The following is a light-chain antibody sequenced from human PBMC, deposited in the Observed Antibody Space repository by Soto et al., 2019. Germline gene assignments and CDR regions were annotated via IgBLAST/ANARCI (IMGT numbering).Light chain of an antibody. CDR3: QQYNNWPRT. CDR1: QSVSSN. CDR2: GAS. Sequence: VITQSPATLSVPPGERTTNSCISSQSVSSNLAWYQQKPGQAPRLLIYGASTRATGIPARFSGSGSGTEFTLTISSLQSEDFAVYYCQQYNNWPRTFGQGTKVDIK. J-gene: IGKJ1*01. V-gene: IGKV3-15*01.